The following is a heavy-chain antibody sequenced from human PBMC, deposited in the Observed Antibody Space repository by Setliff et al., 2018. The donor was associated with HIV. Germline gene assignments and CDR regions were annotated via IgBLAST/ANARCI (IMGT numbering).Heavy chain of an antibody. D-gene: IGHD2-8*01. CDR3: ARPTTGLGGGAAFDI. CDR2: ILYGGTT. J-gene: IGHJ3*02. Sequence: PSETLSLTCAVSGYSISTAYYWGWIRQPPGKGLEWIGNILYGGTTYYTPSLKSRVSISVDTSRNQFSLRLNSVTAADTAVYYCARPTTGLGGGAAFDIWGQGTMVTVSS. CDR1: GYSISTAYY. V-gene: IGHV4-38-2*01.